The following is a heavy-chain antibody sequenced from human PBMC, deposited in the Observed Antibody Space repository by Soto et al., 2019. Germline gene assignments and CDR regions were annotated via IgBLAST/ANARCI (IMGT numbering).Heavy chain of an antibody. J-gene: IGHJ6*02. CDR3: AREGMTTVVTIYYYYYGMDV. D-gene: IGHD4-17*01. CDR2: ISYDGSNK. CDR1: GFTFSSYA. V-gene: IGHV3-30-3*01. Sequence: GGSLRLSCAASGFTFSSYAMHWVRQAPGKGLEWVAVISYDGSNKYYADSVKGRFTISRDNSKNTLYLQMNSLRAEDTAVYYCAREGMTTVVTIYYYYYGMDVWGQGTTVTVSS.